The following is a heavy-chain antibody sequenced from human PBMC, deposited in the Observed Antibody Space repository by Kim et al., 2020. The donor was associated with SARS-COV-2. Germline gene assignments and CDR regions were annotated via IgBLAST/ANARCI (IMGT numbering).Heavy chain of an antibody. CDR2: SDGCNN. V-gene: IGHV3-33*06. J-gene: IGHJ4*02. CDR3: ANFES. Sequence: SDGCNNSTADSVKGRFTISRDNSRNLLFLQLNSLRAEDTAVYYCANFESWGQGTLVTVSS.